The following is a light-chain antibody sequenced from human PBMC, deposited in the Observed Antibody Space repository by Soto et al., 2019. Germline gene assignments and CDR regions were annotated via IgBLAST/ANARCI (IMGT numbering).Light chain of an antibody. CDR2: DVS. Sequence: QSALTQPASVSGSPGQSITISCTGTSSDVGGYNYVSWYQQHPGKAPKLMIYDVSNRPSGVSNRFSGSKSGNTASLTISGLQDEDEDDYYCSEYTISSTVVFGGGTKVTVL. J-gene: IGLJ2*01. CDR3: SEYTISSTVV. CDR1: SSDVGGYNY. V-gene: IGLV2-14*01.